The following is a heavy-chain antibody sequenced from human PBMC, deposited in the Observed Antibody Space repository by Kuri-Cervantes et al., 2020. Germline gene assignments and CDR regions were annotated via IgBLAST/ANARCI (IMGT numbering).Heavy chain of an antibody. Sequence: SETLSLTCTVAGASISSYYWSWIRQPPGKGLEWIGYIYYSGSTNYNPSLKSRVTISVDTSKNQFSLKLSSVTAADTAVYYCARDSYYYDSSGKRNWYFDLWGRGTLVTVSS. V-gene: IGHV4-59*01. CDR1: GASISSYY. J-gene: IGHJ2*01. CDR2: IYYSGST. CDR3: ARDSYYYDSSGKRNWYFDL. D-gene: IGHD3-22*01.